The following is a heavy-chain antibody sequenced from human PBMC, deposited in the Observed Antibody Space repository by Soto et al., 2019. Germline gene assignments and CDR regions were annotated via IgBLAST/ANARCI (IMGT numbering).Heavy chain of an antibody. V-gene: IGHV3-48*02. CDR2: ISSSSSTI. J-gene: IGHJ6*02. D-gene: IGHD2-2*02. CDR1: GFTFSSYS. CDR3: AREPVVPAAIGALGRYYYYGMDV. Sequence: EVQLVESGGGLVQPGGSLRLSCAASGFTFSSYSMNWVRQAPGKGLEWVSYISSSSSTIYYADSVKGRFTISRDNAKNSLYLQMNSLRDEDTAVYYCAREPVVPAAIGALGRYYYYGMDVWGQGTTVTVSS.